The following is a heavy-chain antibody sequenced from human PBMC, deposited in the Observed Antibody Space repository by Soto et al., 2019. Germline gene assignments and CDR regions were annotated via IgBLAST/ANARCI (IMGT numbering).Heavy chain of an antibody. V-gene: IGHV1-18*01. J-gene: IGHJ6*02. D-gene: IGHD6-13*01. CDR2: ISAYNGNT. CDR1: GYTFTSYG. Sequence: ASVKVSCKASGYTFTSYGISWVRQAPGQGLEWMGWISAYNGNTNYAQKLRGRVTMTTDTSTSTAYMELRSLRSDDTAVYYCARGAAGTYYYYGMEVWGQGTTVTVPS. CDR3: ARGAAGTYYYYGMEV.